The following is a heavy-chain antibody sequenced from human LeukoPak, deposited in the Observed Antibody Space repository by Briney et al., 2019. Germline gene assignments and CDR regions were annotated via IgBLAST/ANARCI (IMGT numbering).Heavy chain of an antibody. V-gene: IGHV4-59*11. CDR2: IYYSGST. Sequence: SETLSLTCTVSGGSISSHYWSWIRQPPGKGLEWIGYIYYSGSTNYNPSLKSRVTISVDTSKNQFSLKLSSVTAADTAVYYCAREVNYFDSSGYHYRGIGYWGQGTLVTVSS. CDR3: AREVNYFDSSGYHYRGIGY. J-gene: IGHJ4*02. D-gene: IGHD3-22*01. CDR1: GGSISSHY.